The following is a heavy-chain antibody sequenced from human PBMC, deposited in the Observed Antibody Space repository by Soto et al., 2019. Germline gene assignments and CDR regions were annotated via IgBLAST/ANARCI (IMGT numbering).Heavy chain of an antibody. Sequence: PGGSLRLFCAASGFTFSSYSMNWVRQAPGKGLEWVSSISSSSSYIYYADSVKGRFTISRDNAKNSLYLQMNSLRAEDTAVYYCARGVGPGGMDVWGQGTTVTVSS. V-gene: IGHV3-21*01. D-gene: IGHD1-26*01. CDR2: ISSSSSYI. CDR3: ARGVGPGGMDV. J-gene: IGHJ6*02. CDR1: GFTFSSYS.